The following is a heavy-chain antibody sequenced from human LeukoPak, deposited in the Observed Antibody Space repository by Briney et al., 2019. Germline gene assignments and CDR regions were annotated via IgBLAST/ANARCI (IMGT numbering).Heavy chain of an antibody. CDR2: ISAYTGNT. Sequence: ASVKVSCKASAYTLTTYGISWVRQAPGQGLEWMGWISAYTGNTNYEQKLQGRVTMTTVTSTSTAYLELRSLRSDDTAVYYCARDDVDAPMVFDFWGQGTLVTVSS. J-gene: IGHJ4*02. V-gene: IGHV1-18*01. CDR1: AYTLTTYG. D-gene: IGHD5-18*01. CDR3: ARDDVDAPMVFDF.